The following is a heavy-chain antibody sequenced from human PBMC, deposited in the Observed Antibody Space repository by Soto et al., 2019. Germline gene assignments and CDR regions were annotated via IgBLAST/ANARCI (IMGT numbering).Heavy chain of an antibody. Sequence: SVKVSCKASGGTFSSYAISWVRQAPGQGLEWMGGIIPIFGTANYAQKFQGRVTITADESTSTAYMELSSLRSEDTAVYYCARAPYCGGDCYSSFDPWRQGTMGTFSS. CDR3: ARAPYCGGDCYSSFDP. D-gene: IGHD2-21*02. CDR2: IIPIFGTA. CDR1: GGTFSSYA. J-gene: IGHJ5*02. V-gene: IGHV1-69*13.